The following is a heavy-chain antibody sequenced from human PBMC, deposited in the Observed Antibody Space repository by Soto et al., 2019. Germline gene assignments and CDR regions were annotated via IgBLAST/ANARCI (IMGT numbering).Heavy chain of an antibody. CDR2: IYYSWST. Sequence: PSDTLSLTCTVSGGSIGSGGYYWSWIRQHPGKGLEWIGYIYYSWSTYYNPSLKSRVTISVDTSKNQLSLRLSSVTAADTAVYYCARDSPYCSSSSCYFGAFDIWGEGTMVTV. V-gene: IGHV4-31*03. CDR1: GGSIGSGGYY. D-gene: IGHD2-2*01. J-gene: IGHJ3*02. CDR3: ARDSPYCSSSSCYFGAFDI.